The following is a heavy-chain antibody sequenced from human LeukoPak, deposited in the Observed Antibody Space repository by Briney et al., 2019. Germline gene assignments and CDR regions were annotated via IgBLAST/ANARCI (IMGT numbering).Heavy chain of an antibody. V-gene: IGHV3-48*03. CDR3: AKRRDDNYFDY. J-gene: IGHJ4*02. Sequence: GGSLRLSCAASGFTFSSYEMNWVRQAPGKGLEWVSYISSSGSTIYYADSVKGRFTISRDNSKNTLYLQMNSLRAEDTAVFYCAKRRDDNYFDYWGQGALVTVSS. CDR1: GFTFSSYE. CDR2: ISSSGSTI. D-gene: IGHD5-24*01.